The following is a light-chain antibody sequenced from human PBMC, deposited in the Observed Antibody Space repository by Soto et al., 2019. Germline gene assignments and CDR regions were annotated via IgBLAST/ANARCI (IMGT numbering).Light chain of an antibody. V-gene: IGLV1-44*01. CDR3: AAWDDSLNGYV. CDR2: SNN. J-gene: IGLJ1*01. CDR1: SSNIGSNT. Sequence: QSVLTQPPSASGTPGQRVTISCSGSSSNIGSNTVNWYQQLPGTAPKLLIYSNNQRPSGVPDRFSGSKSGTSASLAISGLKSEDEADYYCAAWDDSLNGYVFGTWTKLTVL.